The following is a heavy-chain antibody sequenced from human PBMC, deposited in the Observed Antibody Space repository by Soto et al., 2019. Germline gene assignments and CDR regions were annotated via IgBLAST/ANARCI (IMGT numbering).Heavy chain of an antibody. Sequence: GGSLSLSCAASGFTFSTYSMNWVRQAPGKGLEWVSFISSSSSYMNYADSVKGRFTISRDNAKNSLYLHMNSLRAEDTAVYYCARDHYGSGNYYFDYWGEGTLVTVSS. CDR2: ISSSSSYM. D-gene: IGHD3-10*01. CDR1: GFTFSTYS. J-gene: IGHJ4*02. CDR3: ARDHYGSGNYYFDY. V-gene: IGHV3-21*01.